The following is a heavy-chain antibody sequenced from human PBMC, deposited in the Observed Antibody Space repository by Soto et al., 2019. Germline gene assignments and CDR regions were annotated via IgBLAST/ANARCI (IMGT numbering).Heavy chain of an antibody. CDR3: GKLRSFNVAAGFDS. CDR2: LNGIGDST. CDR1: GFTFTSYA. D-gene: IGHD6-13*01. V-gene: IGHV3-23*01. J-gene: IGHJ4*02. Sequence: GGSLRLSCVASGFTFTSYAMSWVRQAPGKGLEWVSGLNGIGDSTYYADSVKGRFTISRDNSKNTLSLQMNSLRAEDTAVYYCGKLRSFNVAAGFDSWGQGVLVTVSS.